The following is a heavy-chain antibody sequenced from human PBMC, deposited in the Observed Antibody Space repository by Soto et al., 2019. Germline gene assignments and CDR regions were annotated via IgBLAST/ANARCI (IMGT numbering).Heavy chain of an antibody. CDR3: VRRHVSATGIDCSDL. Sequence: GASVKVSCKASGYTFTSYDINWVRQATGQGLEWMGWMNPNSGNTGYAQKFQGRVTMTEDTSTDTAYMELSGLRSEDTAVYYCVRRHVSATGIDCSDLWGQGTLVTGST. D-gene: IGHD6-13*01. CDR1: GYTFTSYD. CDR2: MNPNSGNT. V-gene: IGHV1-8*01. J-gene: IGHJ5*02.